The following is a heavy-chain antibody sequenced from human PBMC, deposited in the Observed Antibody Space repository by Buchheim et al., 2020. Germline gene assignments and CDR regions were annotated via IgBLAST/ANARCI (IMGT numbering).Heavy chain of an antibody. CDR2: ISSSSSYI. J-gene: IGHJ6*02. CDR3: ARDGLRDYYYYGMDV. V-gene: IGHV3-21*01. D-gene: IGHD2-15*01. CDR1: GFTFSSYS. Sequence: EVQLVESGGGLVKPGGSLRLSCAASGFTFSSYSMNWVRQAPGKGLEWVSSISSSSSYIYYADSVKGRFTISSENDKNCLYLQMNSLRAEDTAVYYCARDGLRDYYYYGMDVWGQGTT.